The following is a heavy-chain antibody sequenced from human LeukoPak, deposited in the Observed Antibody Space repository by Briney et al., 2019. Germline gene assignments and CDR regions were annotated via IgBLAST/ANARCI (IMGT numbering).Heavy chain of an antibody. V-gene: IGHV3-23*01. CDR2: IIGSGRTT. CDR3: AKKEGDTYFSWYMDV. Sequence: PGGSLRLSCAASGVTFSRNAMSWVRQAPGKGLEWVSGIIGSGRTTFYADSVKGRFTISRDNSKNTLYLQMNSLRAEDTAIYYCAKKEGDTYFSWYMDVWGKGTTVTVSS. J-gene: IGHJ6*03. D-gene: IGHD2-21*01. CDR1: GVTFSRNA.